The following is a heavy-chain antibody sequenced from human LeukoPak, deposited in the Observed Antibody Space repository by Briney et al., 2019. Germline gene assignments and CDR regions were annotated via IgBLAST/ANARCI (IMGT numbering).Heavy chain of an antibody. D-gene: IGHD6-19*01. CDR2: IYPGDSDT. CDR1: GYSFTSYW. J-gene: IGHJ4*02. CDR3: ARVRRSSGWFGDY. Sequence: GGSLKISCKGSGYSFTSYWIGWVRQMPGKGLEWMGIIYPGDSDTRYSPSFQGQVTISADKPVSTAYLQWSSLKASDTAIYYCARVRRSSGWFGDYWGQGTLVTVSS. V-gene: IGHV5-51*04.